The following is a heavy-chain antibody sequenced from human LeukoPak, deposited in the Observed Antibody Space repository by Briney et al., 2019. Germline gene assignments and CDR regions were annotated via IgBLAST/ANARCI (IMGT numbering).Heavy chain of an antibody. D-gene: IGHD3-10*01. V-gene: IGHV4-34*01. Sequence: SETLSLTCAVYGGSFSGYYWSWIRQPPGKGLEWIGEINHSGSTNYNPSLKSRVTISVDTSKNQFSLKLSSVTAADTAVYYCARGGYGSWSYWFDPWGQGTLVTVSS. CDR1: GGSFSGYY. J-gene: IGHJ5*02. CDR2: INHSGST. CDR3: ARGGYGSWSYWFDP.